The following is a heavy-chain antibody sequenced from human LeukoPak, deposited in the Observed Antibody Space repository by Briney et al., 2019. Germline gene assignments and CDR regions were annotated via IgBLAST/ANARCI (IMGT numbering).Heavy chain of an antibody. V-gene: IGHV4-38-2*01. CDR3: ARAGYSYGIISYFDS. Sequence: PGGSLRLSCATSGFTFSNYAVSWVRQAPGKGLEWIGVSTYYNPSLKNRVTISRDTSKNQFSLKLSSVTAADTAIYYCARAGYSYGIISYFDSWGQGTLVTVSS. J-gene: IGHJ4*02. CDR2: VST. D-gene: IGHD5-18*01. CDR1: GFTFSNYA.